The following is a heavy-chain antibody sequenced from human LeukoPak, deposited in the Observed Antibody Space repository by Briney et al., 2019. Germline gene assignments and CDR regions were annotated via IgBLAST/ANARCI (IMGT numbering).Heavy chain of an antibody. CDR1: GFTFSSYE. CDR3: ARDRPTLTGYYPFDY. V-gene: IGHV3-48*03. D-gene: IGHD3-9*01. Sequence: GGSLRLSRAASGFTFSSYEMNWVRQAPGKGLEWVSYISSAGSTIYYADSVKGRFTISRDNAKNSLYLQMNSLRAEDTAVYYCARDRPTLTGYYPFDYWGQGTLVTVSS. J-gene: IGHJ4*02. CDR2: ISSAGSTI.